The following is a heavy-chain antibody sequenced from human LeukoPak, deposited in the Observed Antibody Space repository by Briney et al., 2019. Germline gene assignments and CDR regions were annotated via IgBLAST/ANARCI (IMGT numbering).Heavy chain of an antibody. CDR2: MSYSGHT. V-gene: IGHV4-39*07. CDR3: ARDRDVDDFDS. J-gene: IGHJ4*01. CDR1: GDYIGRINYY. D-gene: IGHD2-15*01. Sequence: SETLSLTCTISGDYIGRINYYWGWIRQPSGKGLEWIVSMSYSGHTYYNPPLKSRVTTSIDTSKNQLSLNLKSVTAADTAVYYCARDRDVDDFDSWGHGTLVTVSS.